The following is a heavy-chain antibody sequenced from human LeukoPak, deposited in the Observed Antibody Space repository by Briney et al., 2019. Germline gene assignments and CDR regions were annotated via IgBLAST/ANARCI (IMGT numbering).Heavy chain of an antibody. CDR3: TTYIISHY. D-gene: IGHD3-3*02. V-gene: IGHV3-73*01. J-gene: IGHJ4*02. CDR2: ITTKAHNYAP. CDR1: GFTFSGAY. Sequence: GGSLRLSCAASGFTFSGAYMHWVRQASGKGLEWVGRITTKAHNYAPAYGASVKGRFTVSRDDSKNTAYLQMNSLKTEVTALNYCTTYIISHYWGQGTLVTVSS.